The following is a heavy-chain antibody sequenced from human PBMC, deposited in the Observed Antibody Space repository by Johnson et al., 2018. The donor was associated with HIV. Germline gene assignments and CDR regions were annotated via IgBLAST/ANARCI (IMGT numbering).Heavy chain of an antibody. V-gene: IGHV3-30-3*01. D-gene: IGHD6-13*01. CDR3: ARDFDSRSWPGTDAFDV. CDR1: GFTFSSYA. CDR2: ISYDGSNK. J-gene: IGHJ3*01. Sequence: QVKLVESGGGVVQPGRSLRLSCAASGFTFSSYAMHWVRQAPGKGLEWVAVISYDGSNKYYADSVKGRFTISRDNSKNRLYMQMNSLRAEDTAVYYCARDFDSRSWPGTDAFDVWGQGTVVTVSS.